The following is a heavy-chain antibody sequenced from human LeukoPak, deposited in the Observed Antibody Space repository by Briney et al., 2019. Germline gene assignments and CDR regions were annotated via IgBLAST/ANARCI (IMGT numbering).Heavy chain of an antibody. D-gene: IGHD2-15*01. J-gene: IGHJ4*02. CDR1: GGSFSGYY. CDR3: ARVEANCSGGSCYPYYFDY. Sequence: SETLSLTCAAYGGSFSGYYWSWIRQPPGKGLEWIGEINHSGSTNYNPSLKSRVTISVDTPKNQFSLKLSSVTAADTAVYYCARVEANCSGGSCYPYYFDYWGQGTLVTVSS. V-gene: IGHV4-34*09. CDR2: INHSGST.